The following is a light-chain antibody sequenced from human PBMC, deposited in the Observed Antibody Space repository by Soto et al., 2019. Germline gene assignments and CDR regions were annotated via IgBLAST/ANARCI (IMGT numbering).Light chain of an antibody. Sequence: QSALTQPASVSGSPGQSITISCTGTSSDVGGYNYVSWYQQHPGKAPKLMIYEVNNRPSGVSNRFSGSKSGNTASLTISGLQAEDEADYYCYSYTRSSTRVFGSGTKVTVL. CDR2: EVN. V-gene: IGLV2-14*01. CDR1: SSDVGGYNY. J-gene: IGLJ1*01. CDR3: YSYTRSSTRV.